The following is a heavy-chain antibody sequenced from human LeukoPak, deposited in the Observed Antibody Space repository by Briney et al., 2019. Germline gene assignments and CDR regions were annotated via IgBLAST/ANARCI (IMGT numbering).Heavy chain of an antibody. CDR3: AKDYWYYYDSSGYYYRD. D-gene: IGHD3-22*01. CDR1: GFTFSSYA. J-gene: IGHJ4*02. CDR2: ISGSGGST. Sequence: PGGSLRLSCAASGFTFSSYAMGWVRQAPGKGLEWVSAISGSGGSTYYADSVKGRFTISRDNSKNTLYLQMNSLRAEDTAVYYCAKDYWYYYDSSGYYYRDWGQGTLVTVSS. V-gene: IGHV3-23*01.